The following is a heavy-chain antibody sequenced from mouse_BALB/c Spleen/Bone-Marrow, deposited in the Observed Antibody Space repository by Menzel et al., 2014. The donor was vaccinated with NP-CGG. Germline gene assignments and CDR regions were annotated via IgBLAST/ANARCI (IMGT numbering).Heavy chain of an antibody. CDR3: ARGSSFDY. CDR2: IYPGDDST. J-gene: IGHJ2*01. CDR1: GYTFTSYD. Sequence: VQLVESGPELVKPGALVKISCKASGYTFTSYDTNWVKQRPGQGLEWIGWIYPGDDSTKYNEKFKGKATLTADKSFNTAYMQLSSLTSEDSAVYFCARGSSFDYWGQGTTLTVSS. D-gene: IGHD1-1*01. V-gene: IGHV1S56*01.